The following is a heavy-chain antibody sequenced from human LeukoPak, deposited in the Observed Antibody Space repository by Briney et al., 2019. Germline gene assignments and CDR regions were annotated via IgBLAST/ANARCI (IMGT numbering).Heavy chain of an antibody. CDR1: GFTFRTYW. CDR3: TRDRIHYRDF. Sequence: QPGGSLRLSCAASGFTFRTYWMHWFRQAPGEGLLWVSRISTDGNVATYADSVEGRFTISRDNARNTLYLQMNSLTAEDTGIYFCTRDRIHYRDFWGQGTLVTVSS. V-gene: IGHV3-74*01. CDR2: ISTDGNVA. J-gene: IGHJ4*02. D-gene: IGHD3-16*02.